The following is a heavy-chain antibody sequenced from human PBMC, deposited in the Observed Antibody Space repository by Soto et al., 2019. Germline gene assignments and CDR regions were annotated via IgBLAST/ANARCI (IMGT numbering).Heavy chain of an antibody. CDR1: GFTFSSYA. CDR3: ARDGYCSGGSCYSVPVFDY. D-gene: IGHD2-15*01. J-gene: IGHJ4*02. Sequence: GGSLRLSCAASGFTFSSYAMHLVRQAPGKGLEWVAVISYDGSNKYYADSVKGRFTISRDNSKNTLYLQMNSLRAEDTAVYYCARDGYCSGGSCYSVPVFDYWGQGTLVTVSS. V-gene: IGHV3-30-3*01. CDR2: ISYDGSNK.